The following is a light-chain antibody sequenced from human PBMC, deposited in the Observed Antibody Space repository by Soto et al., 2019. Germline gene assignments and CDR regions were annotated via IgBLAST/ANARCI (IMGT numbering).Light chain of an antibody. CDR3: QQYVTSSAYT. Sequence: EIVLTQSPGALSSSAGERATLSCWASESVSDYLAWYQQKPGLAPRLLIHGATTRISGTPARFSGTGFGTAYFIATSSHEPADYSVSYYQQYVTSSAYTFGGGTQLEIK. J-gene: IGKJ4*01. CDR2: GAT. CDR1: ESVSDY. V-gene: IGKV3-20*01.